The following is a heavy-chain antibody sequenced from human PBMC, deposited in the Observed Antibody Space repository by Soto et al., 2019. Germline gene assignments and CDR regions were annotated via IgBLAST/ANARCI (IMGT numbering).Heavy chain of an antibody. CDR2: INPNSGDT. CDR3: ARERITPTDTGDFYHYGLDV. D-gene: IGHD6-13*01. Sequence: GASVKVSCKASGYTFTDYYVHWLRQAPGPGLEWVGWINPNSGDTKYAQKFQARVTLTRDTSITTAYMELTSLDSDDTAVYYCARERITPTDTGDFYHYGLDVWGQGTTVTVS. CDR1: GYTFTDYY. V-gene: IGHV1-2*02. J-gene: IGHJ6*02.